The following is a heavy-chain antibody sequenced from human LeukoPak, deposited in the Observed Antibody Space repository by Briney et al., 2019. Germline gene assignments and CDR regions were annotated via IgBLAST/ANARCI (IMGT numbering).Heavy chain of an antibody. D-gene: IGHD5-18*01. CDR3: AGIPLSTTMVDY. CDR1: GFTFSSYS. CDR2: ISSGSSTI. V-gene: IGHV3-48*01. J-gene: IGHJ4*02. Sequence: GGSLRLSCAASGFTFSSYSMNWVRQAPGKGREWVSYISSGSSTIHYADSVKGRFTISRDNAKSSMFLQMNSLRAEDTAVYYCAGIPLSTTMVDYWGQGTLVTVSS.